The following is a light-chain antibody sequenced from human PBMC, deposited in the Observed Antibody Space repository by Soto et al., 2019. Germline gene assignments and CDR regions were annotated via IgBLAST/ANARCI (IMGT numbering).Light chain of an antibody. V-gene: IGKV1-39*01. CDR2: AAS. CDR1: QSISSY. CDR3: QQSYSTPMYT. Sequence: DIQMTQSPSSLSASVGDRVTITCRASQSISSYLNWYQQKPGKAPKLLIYAASSLQSGVPSRFSGSGSGTDLTLTICSLQPEDFATYYCQQSYSTPMYTFGQGTKLEIK. J-gene: IGKJ2*01.